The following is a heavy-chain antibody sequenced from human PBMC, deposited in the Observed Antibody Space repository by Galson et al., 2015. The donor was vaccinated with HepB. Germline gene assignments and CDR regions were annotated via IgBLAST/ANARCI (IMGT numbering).Heavy chain of an antibody. J-gene: IGHJ1*01. Sequence: SLRLSCAASGFTFSSYSMNWVRQAPGKGLEWVSSISSSSSYIYYADSVKGRFTISRDNAKNSLYLQMNSLRAEDTAVYYCARAGDSSSWYAVEDQHWGQGTLVTVSS. CDR3: ARAGDSSSWYAVEDQH. D-gene: IGHD6-13*01. CDR2: ISSSSSYI. V-gene: IGHV3-21*01. CDR1: GFTFSSYS.